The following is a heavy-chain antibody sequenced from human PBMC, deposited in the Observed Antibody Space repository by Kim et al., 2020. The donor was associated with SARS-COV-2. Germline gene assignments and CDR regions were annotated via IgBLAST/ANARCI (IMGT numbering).Heavy chain of an antibody. J-gene: IGHJ4*02. V-gene: IGHV3-33*01. Sequence: GGSLRLSCAASGFTFSSYGMYWVRQAPGKGLEWVALIWYDGTNKYYAESVKGRFTISRDNSNNTLYLQMNSLRADDTAVYYCARDFSSSWVPGYWGQGTLVTVSS. CDR1: GFTFSSYG. D-gene: IGHD6-13*01. CDR2: IWYDGTNK. CDR3: ARDFSSSWVPGY.